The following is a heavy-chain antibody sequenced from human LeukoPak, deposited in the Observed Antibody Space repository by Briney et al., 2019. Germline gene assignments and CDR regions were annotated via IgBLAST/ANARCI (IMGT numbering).Heavy chain of an antibody. CDR2: INHSGTT. D-gene: IGHD3-10*01. Sequence: SETLSLTCTVSGGSISSGGYYWSWIRQPPGKGLEWIGEINHSGTTNYNPSLKSRVTISVDTSKTQFSLKLSSVTAADTAVYYCARGSGYFDYWGQGTLVTVSS. J-gene: IGHJ4*02. CDR1: GGSISSGGYY. CDR3: ARGSGYFDY. V-gene: IGHV4-39*07.